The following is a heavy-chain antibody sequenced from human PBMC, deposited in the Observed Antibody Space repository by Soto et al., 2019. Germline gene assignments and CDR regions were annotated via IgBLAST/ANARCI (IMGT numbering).Heavy chain of an antibody. CDR1: GFTFSSYA. Sequence: EVQLLESGGGLVQPGGSLRLSCAASGFTFSSYAMSWVRQAPGKGLEWVAAISGSGGSTYYADSVRGRFTISRDNSKHTLYLQMNSLRAEDTAVYYCAKDLAVAGCAFDIWGQGTMVTVSS. V-gene: IGHV3-23*01. J-gene: IGHJ3*02. CDR2: ISGSGGST. CDR3: AKDLAVAGCAFDI. D-gene: IGHD6-19*01.